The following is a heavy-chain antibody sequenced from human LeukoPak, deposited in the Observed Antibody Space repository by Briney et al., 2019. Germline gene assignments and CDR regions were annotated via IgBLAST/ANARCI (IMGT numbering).Heavy chain of an antibody. CDR1: GFTFDDYA. V-gene: IGHV3-9*03. CDR2: ISWNSGSI. CDR3: AKDASGYPRSPFDY. J-gene: IGHJ4*02. D-gene: IGHD3-9*01. Sequence: GRSLRLSCAASGFTFDDYARHWVRQAPGKGLEWVSGISWNSGSIGYADSVKGRFTISRDNAKNSLYLQMHSLRAEDMALYYCAKDASGYPRSPFDYWGQGTLVTVSS.